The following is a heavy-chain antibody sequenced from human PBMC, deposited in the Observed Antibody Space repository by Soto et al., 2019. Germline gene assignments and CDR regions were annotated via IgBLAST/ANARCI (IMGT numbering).Heavy chain of an antibody. J-gene: IGHJ4*02. Sequence: GGSLRLSCAASGFTFSSYAMSWVRQAPGKGLEWVSAISGSGGSTYYADSVKGRFTISRDNSKNTLYLQMNSLRAEDTAVYYCAKSFSCSGGRCYSTDYWGQGTLVTVYS. V-gene: IGHV3-23*01. CDR2: ISGSGGST. CDR3: AKSFSCSGGRCYSTDY. CDR1: GFTFSSYA. D-gene: IGHD2-15*01.